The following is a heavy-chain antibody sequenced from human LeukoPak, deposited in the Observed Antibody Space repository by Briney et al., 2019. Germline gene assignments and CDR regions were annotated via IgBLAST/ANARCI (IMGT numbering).Heavy chain of an antibody. D-gene: IGHD6-13*01. J-gene: IGHJ4*02. V-gene: IGHV4-59*01. CDR2: IYYSGST. CDR3: ARVGAPYSSSSYFSL. Sequence: SETVSLTCTVSGGSISSYYWSWIRQPPGKGLEWIGYIYYSGSTNYNPSLKSRVTISVDTSKNQFSLKLSSVTAADTAVYYCARVGAPYSSSSYFSLWGQGTLVTDSS. CDR1: GGSISSYY.